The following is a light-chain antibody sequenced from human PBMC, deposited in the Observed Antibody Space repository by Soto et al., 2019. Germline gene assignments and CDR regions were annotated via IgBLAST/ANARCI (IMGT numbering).Light chain of an antibody. Sequence: QSALTQPASVSGSPGQSITISCTGTSSDVGGYNYVSWYQQHPGKAPKLMIYDVSNRPSGVSNRFSGSKSGHTASLTISGLHAGDEADYYCSSYTSSSPWVFGGGTQLPVL. CDR3: SSYTSSSPWV. V-gene: IGLV2-14*01. J-gene: IGLJ3*02. CDR1: SSDVGGYNY. CDR2: DVS.